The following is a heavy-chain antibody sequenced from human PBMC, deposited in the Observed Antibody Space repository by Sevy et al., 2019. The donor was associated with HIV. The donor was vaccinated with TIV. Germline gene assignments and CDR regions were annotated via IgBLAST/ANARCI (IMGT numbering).Heavy chain of an antibody. V-gene: IGHV4-39*01. CDR1: GGSISNSDSY. Sequence: SETLSLTCTVSGGSISNSDSYWGWIRQPPGKGLGWIGSIYYSGSTYYNPSLKSRVTLSVDTSKNQFSLKANSVTAADTALYYCARRRVEDYYGSGTPPLVNGPFDIWGQGTMVTVSS. CDR3: ARRRVEDYYGSGTPPLVNGPFDI. CDR2: IYYSGST. D-gene: IGHD3-10*01. J-gene: IGHJ3*02.